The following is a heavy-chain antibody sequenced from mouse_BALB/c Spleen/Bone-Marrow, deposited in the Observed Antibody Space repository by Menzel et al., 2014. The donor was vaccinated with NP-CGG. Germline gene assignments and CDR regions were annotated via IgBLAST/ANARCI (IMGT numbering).Heavy chain of an antibody. J-gene: IGHJ3*01. CDR3: ARQGDYGSSWFAY. CDR2: INSDGGST. Sequence: EVKVVESGGGLVQPGESLKLSCESNEYEFPSHDMSWVRKTPEKRLELVAAINSDGGSTFYPDTMERRFIISRDNTKKTLYLQMSSLRFEDTALYYCARQGDYGSSWFAYWGQGTLVTVSA. CDR1: EYEFPSHD. V-gene: IGHV5-2*01. D-gene: IGHD1-1*01.